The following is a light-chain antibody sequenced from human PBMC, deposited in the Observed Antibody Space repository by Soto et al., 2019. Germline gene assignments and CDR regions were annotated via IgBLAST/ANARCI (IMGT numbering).Light chain of an antibody. CDR3: QQRSNWPGT. Sequence: EIVMTQSPATLSVSPGERATLSCRAGQSVSSYLAWYQQKPGQAPRLLIYDASNRATGIPARFSGSGSGTDFTLTISSLGPEDFAVYYCQQRSNWPGTFGQGTRLEIK. J-gene: IGKJ5*01. CDR1: QSVSSY. CDR2: DAS. V-gene: IGKV3-11*01.